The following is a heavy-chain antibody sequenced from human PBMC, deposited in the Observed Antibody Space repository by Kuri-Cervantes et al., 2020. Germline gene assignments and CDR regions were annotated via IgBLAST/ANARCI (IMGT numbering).Heavy chain of an antibody. CDR2: IYYSGST. CDR3: ARGLTWGIQKDY. D-gene: IGHD5-18*01. CDR1: GGSISSSSYY. V-gene: IGHV4-39*07. Sequence: SETLSLTCTVSGGSISSSSYYWGWIRQPPGKGLEWIGSIYYSGSTNYNPSLKSRVTISVDTSKNQFSLKLSSVTAADTAVYYCARGLTWGIQKDYWGQGTLVTVSS. J-gene: IGHJ4*02.